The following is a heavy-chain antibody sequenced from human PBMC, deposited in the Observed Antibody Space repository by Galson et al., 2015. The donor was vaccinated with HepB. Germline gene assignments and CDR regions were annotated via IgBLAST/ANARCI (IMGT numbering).Heavy chain of an antibody. CDR2: IYTSGST. V-gene: IGHV4-61*02. J-gene: IGHJ6*03. CDR3: ARGSAVSYCSSTSCYTGGYYYYYYMDV. D-gene: IGHD2-2*02. CDR1: GGSISSGSYY. Sequence: TLSLTCTVSGGSISSGSYYWSWIRQPAGKGLEWIGRIYTSGSTNYNPSLKSRVPMSVDTPKNQFSLKLSSVTAADTAVYYCARGSAVSYCSSTSCYTGGYYYYYYMDVWGKGTTVTVSS.